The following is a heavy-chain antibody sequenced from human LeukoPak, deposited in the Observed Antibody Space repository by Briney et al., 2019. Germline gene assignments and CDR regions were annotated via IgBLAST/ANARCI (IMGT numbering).Heavy chain of an antibody. CDR2: IYYSGST. Sequence: SETLSLTCAVSGGSISSGGYSWSWIRQPPGKGLEWIGYIYYSGSTYYNPSLKSRVTISVDTSKNQFSLKLSSVTAADTAVYYCARDSTYYDFWSGTSGLGYFDYWGQGTLVTVSS. J-gene: IGHJ4*02. D-gene: IGHD3-3*01. V-gene: IGHV4-30-4*07. CDR3: ARDSTYYDFWSGTSGLGYFDY. CDR1: GGSISSGGYS.